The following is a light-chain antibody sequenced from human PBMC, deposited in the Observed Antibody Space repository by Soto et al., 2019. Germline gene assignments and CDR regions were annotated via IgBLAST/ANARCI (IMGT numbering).Light chain of an antibody. J-gene: IGLJ1*01. CDR1: SSDVGSYNL. CDR3: CSYAGNSTFEV. V-gene: IGLV2-23*03. Sequence: QSALTQPASVSGSPGQSITISCTGTSSDVGSYNLVSWYQQHPGKAPKLMIYEGSKRPSGVSNRFSGSKSGNTASLTISGLQAEDEADYYCCSYAGNSTFEVFGTGPKLTVL. CDR2: EGS.